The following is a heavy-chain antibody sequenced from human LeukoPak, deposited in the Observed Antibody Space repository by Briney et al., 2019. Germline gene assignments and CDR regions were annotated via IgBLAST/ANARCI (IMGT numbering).Heavy chain of an antibody. CDR2: IYYSGST. Sequence: SETLSLTCTVSGGSISSSSYYWGWIRQPPGKGLEWIGSIYYSGSTYYNPSLKSRVTISVDTSKNQFSRKLSSVTAADTAVYYCASPDRTLFDIWGQGTMVTVSS. CDR3: ASPDRTLFDI. D-gene: IGHD2-2*01. J-gene: IGHJ3*02. CDR1: GGSISSSSYY. V-gene: IGHV4-39*01.